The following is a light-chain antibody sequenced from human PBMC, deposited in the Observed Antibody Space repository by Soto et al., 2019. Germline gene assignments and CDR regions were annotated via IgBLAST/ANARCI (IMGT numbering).Light chain of an antibody. CDR1: QGIRND. J-gene: IGKJ1*01. CDR3: LQDYNYPWT. Sequence: AIQRTQSPSSLSASVGDRVTITCRARQGIRNDLGWYQQKPGKAPKLLIYAASSLQSGVPSRFSGSGSGTDFTLTISSLQPEDFATYYCLQDYNYPWTCGQGTKVEIK. V-gene: IGKV1-6*01. CDR2: AAS.